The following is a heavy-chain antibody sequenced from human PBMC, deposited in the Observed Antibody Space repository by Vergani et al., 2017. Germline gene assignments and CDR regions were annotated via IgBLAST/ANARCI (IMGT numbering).Heavy chain of an antibody. D-gene: IGHD2-21*01. CDR3: TAKNEVAFYYSYYHMDV. CDR1: EFTFSDVW. J-gene: IGHJ6*03. CDR2: IKSNADGGSA. Sequence: EVHLEESGGGLVQPGGSLRLSCAASEFTFSDVWMSWVRQAPGKGLEWVARIKSNADGGSADYAASVKGRFIISRDDSKNFLYLQMNSLKIEDTALYFCTAKNEVAFYYSYYHMDVWGKGTTVTVSS. V-gene: IGHV3-15*01.